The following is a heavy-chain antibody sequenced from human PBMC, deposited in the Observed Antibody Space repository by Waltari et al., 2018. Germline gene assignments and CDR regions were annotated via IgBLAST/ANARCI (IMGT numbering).Heavy chain of an antibody. CDR3: AREGRKARGDSYGPDAYYFDY. J-gene: IGHJ4*02. Sequence: QVQLQESGPGLVKPSETLSLTCTVSGGSISSYYWSWIRQPAGKGLGWIGRSYTSGSTNYNPSLKRRVTLSVETSKNLFSLKLSAVTAADTAVYYCAREGRKARGDSYGPDAYYFDYWGQGTLVTVSS. D-gene: IGHD5-18*01. CDR1: GGSISSYY. V-gene: IGHV4-4*07. CDR2: SYTSGST.